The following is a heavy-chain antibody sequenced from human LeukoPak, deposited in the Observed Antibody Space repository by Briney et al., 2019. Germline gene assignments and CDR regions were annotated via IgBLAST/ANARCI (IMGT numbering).Heavy chain of an antibody. CDR3: ARGASSSWYNNWFDP. V-gene: IGHV5-51*01. D-gene: IGHD6-13*01. CDR1: GYSFTSYW. CDR2: IYPGDSDT. Sequence: GESLKISCKGSGYSFTSYWIGWVRQMPGKGLEWMGIIYPGDSDTRYSPSFQGQVTISADKSISTAYLQWGSLKASDTAMYYCARGASSSWYNNWFDPWGQGTLVTVSS. J-gene: IGHJ5*02.